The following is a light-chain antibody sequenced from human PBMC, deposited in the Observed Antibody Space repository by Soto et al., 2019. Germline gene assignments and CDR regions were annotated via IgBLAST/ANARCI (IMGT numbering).Light chain of an antibody. J-gene: IGKJ1*01. CDR2: GAF. V-gene: IGKV3-15*01. CDR3: QQYNDWPLT. CDR1: QSLTSY. Sequence: EIVLTQSPGTLSLSPGERATLSCRASQSLTSYLAWYQQKPDQAPRLLIYGAFTRATGIPARFSGTGSGTEFTLTISSLQSEDFALYYCQQYNDWPLTFGQGTKV.